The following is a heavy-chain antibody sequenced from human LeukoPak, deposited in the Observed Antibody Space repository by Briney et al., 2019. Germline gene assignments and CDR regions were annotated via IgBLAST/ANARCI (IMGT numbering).Heavy chain of an antibody. CDR1: GGSVTSTNW. CDR3: AREIVGGFNPGAY. D-gene: IGHD1-14*01. CDR2: IHRSGST. J-gene: IGHJ4*02. V-gene: IGHV4-4*02. Sequence: SETLSLTCDVSGGSVTSTNWWTWVRQPPGKGLEWIGEIHRSGSTNYNPSLQSRVTISIDRSKNQIALELSSVTAADTAVYYCAREIVGGFNPGAYWGQGTLVTVSS.